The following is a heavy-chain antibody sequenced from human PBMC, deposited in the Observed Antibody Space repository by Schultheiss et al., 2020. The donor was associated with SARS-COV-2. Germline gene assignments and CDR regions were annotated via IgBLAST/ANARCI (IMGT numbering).Heavy chain of an antibody. CDR1: GGSFSGYY. CDR3: AAVDLMTVAGTMGY. CDR2: INHSGST. J-gene: IGHJ4*02. V-gene: IGHV4-34*01. D-gene: IGHD6-19*01. Sequence: SETLSLTCAVYGGSFSGYYWSWIRQPPGKGLEWIGEINHSGSTNYNPSLKSRVTMSVDTSKNQFSLKLSSVTAADTAVYYCAAVDLMTVAGTMGYWGQGTLVTVSS.